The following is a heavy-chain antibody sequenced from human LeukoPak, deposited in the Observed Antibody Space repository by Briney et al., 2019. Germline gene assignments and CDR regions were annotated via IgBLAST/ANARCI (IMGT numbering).Heavy chain of an antibody. Sequence: SETLSLTCTVSGGSISSSSCSWGWIRQPPGKGLEWIGEINHSGSTNYNPSLKSRVTISVDTSKNQFSLKLSSVTAADTAVYYCARGGDYGDYAYFDYWGQGTLVTVSS. CDR3: ARGGDYGDYAYFDY. J-gene: IGHJ4*02. CDR2: INHSGST. D-gene: IGHD4-17*01. V-gene: IGHV4-39*07. CDR1: GGSISSSSCS.